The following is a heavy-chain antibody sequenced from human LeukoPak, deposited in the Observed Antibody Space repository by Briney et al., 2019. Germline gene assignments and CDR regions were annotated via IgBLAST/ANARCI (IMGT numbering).Heavy chain of an antibody. CDR3: ARHDSSGYYNWFDP. CDR2: ISAYNGNT. D-gene: IGHD3-22*01. J-gene: IGHJ5*02. V-gene: IGHV1-18*01. Sequence: ASVKVSCKASGYTFTSYGISWVRQAPGQGLEWMGWISAYNGNTNYAQKPQGRVTMTTDTSTSTAYMELRSLRSDDTAVYYCARHDSSGYYNWFDPWGQGTLVTVSS. CDR1: GYTFTSYG.